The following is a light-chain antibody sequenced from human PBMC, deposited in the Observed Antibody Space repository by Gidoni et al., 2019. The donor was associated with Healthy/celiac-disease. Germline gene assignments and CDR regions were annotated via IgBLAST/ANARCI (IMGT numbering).Light chain of an antibody. CDR3: QSYDSSPWV. CDR2: EDN. J-gene: IGLJ3*02. Sequence: NFMLTQPHSVSESPRKTVTISCTRSSRSIASNYVQWYQQRPGRSPTPVIYEDNQRPSGVPDRFSGSIDSSSNSASLTISGLKTEDEADYYCQSYDSSPWVFGGGTKLTVL. V-gene: IGLV6-57*01. CDR1: SRSIASNY.